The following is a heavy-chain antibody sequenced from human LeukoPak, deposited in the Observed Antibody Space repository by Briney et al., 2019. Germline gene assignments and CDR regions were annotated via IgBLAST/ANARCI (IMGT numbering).Heavy chain of an antibody. CDR1: GYTFTDDY. CDR3: ARADWVYDSSGYYLGAFDI. Sequence: ASVTVSCKASGYTFTDDYMHWVRQAPGQGLEWMGWINPDTGFTNYAQKFQGRVTMTRDTSISTAYMEVSRLRSDDTAVYYCARADWVYDSSGYYLGAFDIWGQGTMVTVSA. V-gene: IGHV1-2*02. J-gene: IGHJ3*02. CDR2: INPDTGFT. D-gene: IGHD3-22*01.